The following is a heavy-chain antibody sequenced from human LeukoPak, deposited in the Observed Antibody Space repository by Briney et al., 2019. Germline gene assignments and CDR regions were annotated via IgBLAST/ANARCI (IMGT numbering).Heavy chain of an antibody. CDR2: KKRDRSEK. CDR3: VTDVSGSLGD. Sequence: GGTLRLSCAASGFTFRNYWMNSVRQAPGKGREVGANKKRDRSEKHYVDSVKVRFTISRDNANDLLYLQMSGLRAEDTAVYHCVTDVSGSLGDWGQGTLVTVSS. D-gene: IGHD5-12*01. V-gene: IGHV3-7*05. CDR1: GFTFRNYW. J-gene: IGHJ4*02.